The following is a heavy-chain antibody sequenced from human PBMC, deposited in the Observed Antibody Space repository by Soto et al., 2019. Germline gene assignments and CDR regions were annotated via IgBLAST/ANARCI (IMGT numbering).Heavy chain of an antibody. CDR3: AASWGSSSYLDY. D-gene: IGHD6-6*01. V-gene: IGHV4-39*01. J-gene: IGHJ4*02. CDR1: GGSISSSSYY. Sequence: PSETLSLTCTVSGGSISSSSYYWGWIRQPPGKGLEWIGSIYYSGSTYYNPSLKSRVTISVDTSKNQFSLKLSSVTAADTAVYYCAASWGSSSYLDYWGQGTLVTVSS. CDR2: IYYSGST.